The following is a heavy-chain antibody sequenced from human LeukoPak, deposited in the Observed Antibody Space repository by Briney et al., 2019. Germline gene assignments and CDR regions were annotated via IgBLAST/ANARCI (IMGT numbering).Heavy chain of an antibody. D-gene: IGHD6-13*01. V-gene: IGHV1-24*01. CDR3: ATGSSSWYDNWFDP. Sequence: GASVKVSCKVSGYTLTELSMHWVRQAPGKGLEWMGGFDPEDGETIYAQKFQGRVTMTEDTSTDTAYMELSSLRSEYTAVYYCATGSSSWYDNWFDPWGQGTLVTVSS. J-gene: IGHJ5*02. CDR2: FDPEDGET. CDR1: GYTLTELS.